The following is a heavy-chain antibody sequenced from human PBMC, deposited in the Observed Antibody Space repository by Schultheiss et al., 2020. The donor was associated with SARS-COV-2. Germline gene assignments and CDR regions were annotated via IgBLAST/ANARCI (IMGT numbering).Heavy chain of an antibody. D-gene: IGHD6-6*01. CDR2: IIPIFGTA. Sequence: SVKVCCKASGGTFSSYAISWVRQAPGQGLEWMGGIIPIFGTANYAQKFQGRVTITADESTSTAYMELRSLRSDDTAVYYCARFRRSVAARQEAGWFDPWGQGTLVTVSS. CDR3: ARFRRSVAARQEAGWFDP. V-gene: IGHV1-69*13. CDR1: GGTFSSYA. J-gene: IGHJ5*02.